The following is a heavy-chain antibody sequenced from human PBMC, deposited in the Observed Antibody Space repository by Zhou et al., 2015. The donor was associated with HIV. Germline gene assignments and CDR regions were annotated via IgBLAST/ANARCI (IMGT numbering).Heavy chain of an antibody. CDR1: GGTFSSYA. Sequence: QVQLVQSGAEVKKPGSSVKVSCKASGGTFSSYAISWVRQAPGQGLEWMGGIIPIFGTANYAQKFQGRVTITADKSTSTAYMELSSLRSEDTAVYYCARSIARTYSYGSGESGMDVWGQGTTVTVSS. D-gene: IGHD5-18*01. CDR2: IIPIFGTA. V-gene: IGHV1-69*06. J-gene: IGHJ6*02. CDR3: ARSIARTYSYGSGESGMDV.